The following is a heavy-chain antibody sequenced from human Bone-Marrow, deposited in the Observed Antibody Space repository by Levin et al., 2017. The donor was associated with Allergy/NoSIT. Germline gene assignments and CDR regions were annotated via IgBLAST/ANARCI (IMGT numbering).Heavy chain of an antibody. V-gene: IGHV3-33*06. CDR1: GFTFSSYG. J-gene: IGHJ4*02. CDR3: AKAVAGTGTPHL. D-gene: IGHD6-19*01. CDR2: LWYDGSDK. Sequence: GGSLRLSCAASGFTFSSYGMHWVRQAPGKGLEWVAVLWYDGSDKYYVDSVKGRFTISRANSKKTLYLQMNSLRAEDTAVYYCAKAVAGTGTPHLWGQGTLVTVSS.